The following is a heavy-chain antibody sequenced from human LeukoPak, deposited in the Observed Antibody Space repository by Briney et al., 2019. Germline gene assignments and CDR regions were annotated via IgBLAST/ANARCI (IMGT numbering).Heavy chain of an antibody. CDR1: SGSISSSNW. CDR3: ARAGELWFGELLSNYYYYYMDV. Sequence: SETLSLTCAVSSGSISSSNWWSWVRQPPGKGLEWIGEINYSGSTNYNPSLKSRVTISVDTSKNQFSLKLSSVTAADTAVYYCARAGELWFGELLSNYYYYYMDVWGKGTTVTVSS. D-gene: IGHD3-10*01. V-gene: IGHV4-4*02. CDR2: INYSGST. J-gene: IGHJ6*03.